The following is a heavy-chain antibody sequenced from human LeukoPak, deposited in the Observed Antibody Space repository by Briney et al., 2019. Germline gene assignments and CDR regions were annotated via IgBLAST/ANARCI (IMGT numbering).Heavy chain of an antibody. V-gene: IGHV3-30*18. Sequence: GGSLRLSCAASGFTFSSYGMHWVRQAPGKGLEWVAVISYDGSNKYYADSVKGRFTISRDNSKNTLYLQMNRLRAEDTAVYYCAKDAAEYYYDSSGYLNWFDPWGQGTLVTVSS. CDR2: ISYDGSNK. D-gene: IGHD3-22*01. CDR1: GFTFSSYG. J-gene: IGHJ5*02. CDR3: AKDAAEYYYDSSGYLNWFDP.